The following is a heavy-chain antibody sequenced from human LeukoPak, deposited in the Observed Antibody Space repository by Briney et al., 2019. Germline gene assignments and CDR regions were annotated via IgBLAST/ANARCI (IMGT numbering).Heavy chain of an antibody. V-gene: IGHV3-74*01. CDR3: ARMRVVAGTIGYGMDV. CDR1: GFTFSSYW. D-gene: IGHD6-19*01. CDR2: INSEGSST. Sequence: PGRSLRLSCAASGFTFSSYWMHSVRQAPGKGLVWVSRINSEGSSTRYADSVKGRFNISRDNAKNTLYLQMNSLRAEDTAVYYCARMRVVAGTIGYGMDVWGQGTTVTVSS. J-gene: IGHJ6*02.